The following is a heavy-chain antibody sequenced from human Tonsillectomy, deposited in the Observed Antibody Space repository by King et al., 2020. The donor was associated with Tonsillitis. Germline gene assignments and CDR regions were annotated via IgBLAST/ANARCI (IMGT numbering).Heavy chain of an antibody. V-gene: IGHV4-39*01. CDR3: GSRPDSPALYYYIGMDV. CDR2: MYLGGRT. J-gene: IGHJ6*02. Sequence: QLQESGPGLVKPSGTLSLTCTVSGGSISRPGHYWGWIRQPPGKGLEWLGTMYLGGRTYYTPSLKSLVVIFADTPKNQFSMNRTSVTAADTAVYHCGSRPDSPALYYYIGMDVWGPGTTVAVSS. CDR1: GGSISRPGHY.